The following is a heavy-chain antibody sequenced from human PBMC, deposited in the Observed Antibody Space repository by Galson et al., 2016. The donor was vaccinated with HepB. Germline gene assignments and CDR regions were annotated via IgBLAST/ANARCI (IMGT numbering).Heavy chain of an antibody. D-gene: IGHD4-23*01. V-gene: IGHV1-18*01. CDR3: ARDRWYTFAD. J-gene: IGHJ4*02. CDR1: GSTFTING. CDR2: ISANSGNT. Sequence: QSGAEVKKPGESLKISCKASGSTFTINGISWVRQAPGQGLEWMGWISANSGNTNYAQKFQGRVTMTRDTSTSTAYMELRSLRSDDTAVYYCARDRWYTFADWGQGTLVTVSS.